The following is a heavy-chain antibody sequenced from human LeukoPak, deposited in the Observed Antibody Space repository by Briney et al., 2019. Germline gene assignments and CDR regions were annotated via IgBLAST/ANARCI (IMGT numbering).Heavy chain of an antibody. Sequence: ASVKVSCKASGDSFASYDINWVRQAAGQGLEWMGWMNPNSGNTGYAQKFQGRVTMTRNTSISTAYMELSSLRSEDTAVYYCARTYYDSSGYSGFDYWGQGTLVTVSS. J-gene: IGHJ4*02. CDR3: ARTYYDSSGYSGFDY. CDR2: MNPNSGNT. D-gene: IGHD3-22*01. V-gene: IGHV1-8*01. CDR1: GDSFASYD.